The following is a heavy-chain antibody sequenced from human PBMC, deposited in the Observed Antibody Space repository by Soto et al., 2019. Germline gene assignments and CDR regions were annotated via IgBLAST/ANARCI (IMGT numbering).Heavy chain of an antibody. D-gene: IGHD3-22*01. J-gene: IGHJ4*02. Sequence: QVQLVESGGGVVQPGRSLRLSCAASGFTFSSYGMHWVRQAPGKGLEWVAVIWYDGSNKYYADSVKGRFTISRDNSKNTLYLQMNSLRAEDTAVYYCARVYDSSGYSTFDYCGQGTLVTVSS. CDR3: ARVYDSSGYSTFDY. V-gene: IGHV3-33*01. CDR1: GFTFSSYG. CDR2: IWYDGSNK.